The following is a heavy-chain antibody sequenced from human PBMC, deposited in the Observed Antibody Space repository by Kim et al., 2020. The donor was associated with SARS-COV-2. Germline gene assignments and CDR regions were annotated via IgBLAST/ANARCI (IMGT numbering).Heavy chain of an antibody. CDR3: AGSSGYYSNLAFDI. V-gene: IGHV3-53*04. J-gene: IGHJ3*02. CDR2: IYSGGST. CDR1: GFTVSSNY. Sequence: GGSLRLSCAASGFTVSSNYMSWVRQAPGKGLEWVSVIYSGGSTYYADSVKGRFTISRHNSKNTLYLQMNSLRAEDTAVYYCAGSSGYYSNLAFDIWGQGTMVTVSS. D-gene: IGHD3-22*01.